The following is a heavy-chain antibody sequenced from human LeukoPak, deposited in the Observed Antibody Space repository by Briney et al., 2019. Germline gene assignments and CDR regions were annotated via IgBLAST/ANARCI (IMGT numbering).Heavy chain of an antibody. D-gene: IGHD3-10*01. CDR1: GDSVSSNSAA. CDR2: TYYRSKWYN. V-gene: IGHV6-1*01. J-gene: IGHJ4*02. Sequence: SQTLSLTCAISGDSVSSNSAAWNWIRQSPSRGLEWLGRTYYRSKWYNDYAVSVKSRITINPDTSKNQFSLQLNSVTPEDTAVYYCARDGPLWFGELNYFDYWGQGTLVTVSS. CDR3: ARDGPLWFGELNYFDY.